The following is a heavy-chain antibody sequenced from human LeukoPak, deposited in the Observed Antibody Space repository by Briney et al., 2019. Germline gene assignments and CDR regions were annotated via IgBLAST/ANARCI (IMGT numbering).Heavy chain of an antibody. Sequence: GGSLRLSCAASGFTFSSYWMHWVRQAPGKGLVWVSRINSDGSSTSYADSVKGRFTISRDNAKNTLYLQMNSLGADDTAVYYCARALAVAGTGGFDPWGQGTLVTVSS. CDR2: INSDGSST. CDR1: GFTFSSYW. J-gene: IGHJ5*02. CDR3: ARALAVAGTGGFDP. D-gene: IGHD6-19*01. V-gene: IGHV3-74*01.